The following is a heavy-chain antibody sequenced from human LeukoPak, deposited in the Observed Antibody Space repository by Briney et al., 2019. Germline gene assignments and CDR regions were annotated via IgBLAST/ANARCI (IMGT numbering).Heavy chain of an antibody. V-gene: IGHV4-38-2*02. CDR3: ARGALVIAAAGTVDDWFDP. Sequence: SETLSLTCTVSGYSISSGYYWGSIRQPPGKGLEWIGSIYHSGITYYNPSLKSRVTISVDTSKTQFSLKLSSVTAADTAVYYCARGALVIAAAGTVDDWFDPWGEGTLVTVSS. J-gene: IGHJ5*02. CDR2: IYHSGIT. D-gene: IGHD6-13*01. CDR1: GYSISSGYY.